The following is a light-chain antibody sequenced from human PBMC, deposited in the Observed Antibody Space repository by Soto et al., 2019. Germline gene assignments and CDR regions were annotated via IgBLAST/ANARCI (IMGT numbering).Light chain of an antibody. Sequence: EIVLTQSPGTLSLSPGERATLSCRASQSVSSSYLAWYQHKPGQAPRLLIYGASSRATGIPDRLSGSGSGTDFTLTISRLEPEDFAVYYCQQYGSSPRYTFGQGTELEIK. CDR3: QQYGSSPRYT. J-gene: IGKJ2*01. CDR1: QSVSSSY. V-gene: IGKV3-20*01. CDR2: GAS.